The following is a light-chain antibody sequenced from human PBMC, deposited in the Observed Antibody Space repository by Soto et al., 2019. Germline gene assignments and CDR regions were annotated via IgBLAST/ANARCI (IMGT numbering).Light chain of an antibody. Sequence: DIQMTQSPSSVSASVGERVTITCRASEGISSWLAWYQQKPGKAPKVLIFDASRLESGVPSRFTGSGFGTEFTLTISSLQPEDFATYYCQQAKSFPLTFGGGTKVEIK. V-gene: IGKV1-12*01. CDR1: EGISSW. CDR3: QQAKSFPLT. CDR2: DAS. J-gene: IGKJ4*01.